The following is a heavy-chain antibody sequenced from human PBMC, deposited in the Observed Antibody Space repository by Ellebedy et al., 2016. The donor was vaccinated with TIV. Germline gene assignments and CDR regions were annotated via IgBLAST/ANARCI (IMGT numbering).Heavy chain of an antibody. CDR3: RQGHSADY. CDR2: ISGDGGST. D-gene: IGHD2-15*01. V-gene: IGHV3-23*01. CDR1: GFTFRNFF. J-gene: IGHJ4*02. Sequence: GESLKISCATSGFTFRNFFMSWVRRTPGKGLEWVSTISGDGGSTYFADSVKGRFTISRDNSKNTMYLQMNSLRADDTAVYYCRQGHSADYWGQGTLVTVSS.